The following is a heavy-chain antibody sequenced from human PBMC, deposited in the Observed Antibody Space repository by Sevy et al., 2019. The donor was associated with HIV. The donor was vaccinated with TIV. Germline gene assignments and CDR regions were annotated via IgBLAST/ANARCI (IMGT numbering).Heavy chain of an antibody. CDR3: AKDFHDYGDFYLDY. D-gene: IGHD4-17*01. CDR1: GFSFSSYA. V-gene: IGHV3-23*01. Sequence: GGSLRLSCTASGFSFSSYAMSWVRQAPGKGLEWVSTIFGSGVRTYSADSVKGRFTISRDNSKNTLYLQMTSLRAEDTAVYYCAKDFHDYGDFYLDYWGRGTLVTVSS. CDR2: IFGSGVRT. J-gene: IGHJ4*02.